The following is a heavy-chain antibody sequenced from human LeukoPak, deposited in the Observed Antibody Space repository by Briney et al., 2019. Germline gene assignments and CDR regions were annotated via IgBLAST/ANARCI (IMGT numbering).Heavy chain of an antibody. J-gene: IGHJ4*02. CDR3: ARDTTKDILTGSDY. CDR1: GGSISSSSYY. V-gene: IGHV4-39*07. CDR2: IYYSGST. Sequence: SETLSLTCTVSGGSISSSSYYWGWIRQPPGKGLEWIGSIYYSGSTYYNPSLKSRVTISVDTSKNQFSLKLSSVTAADTAVYYCARDTTKDILTGSDYWGQGTLVTVSS. D-gene: IGHD3-9*01.